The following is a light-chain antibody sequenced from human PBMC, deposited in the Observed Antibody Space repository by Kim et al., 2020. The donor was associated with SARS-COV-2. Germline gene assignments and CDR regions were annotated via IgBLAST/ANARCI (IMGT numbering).Light chain of an antibody. V-gene: IGLV2-14*03. CDR2: DVS. Sequence: QSALTQPASVSGSPGQSITISCTGTGSDVGGYNYVSWYQQYPGKVPKLLIYDVSNRPSGVSNRFSGSKSGNTASLTISGLQAEDEADYYCSSYTGSGTLVFGGGTKLTVL. CDR3: SSYTGSGTLV. CDR1: GSDVGGYNY. J-gene: IGLJ2*01.